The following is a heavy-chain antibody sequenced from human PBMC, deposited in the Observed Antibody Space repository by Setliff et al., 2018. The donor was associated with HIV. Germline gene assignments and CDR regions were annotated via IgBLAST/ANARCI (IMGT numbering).Heavy chain of an antibody. CDR2: MNPESGNT. CDR3: ARDLAYCGGDCYYGMDV. D-gene: IGHD2-21*01. CDR1: GYTFTSYA. J-gene: IGHJ6*02. V-gene: IGHV1-8*02. Sequence: ASVKVSCKASGYTFTSYAMHWVRQATGQGLEWMGWMNPESGNTGYAQKFQGGVTMTRNTSISTAYMELSSLRSEDTAVYYCARDLAYCGGDCYYGMDVWGQGTTVTVSS.